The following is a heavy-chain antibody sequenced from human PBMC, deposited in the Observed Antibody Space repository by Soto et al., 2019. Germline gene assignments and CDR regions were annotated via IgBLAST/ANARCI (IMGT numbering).Heavy chain of an antibody. J-gene: IGHJ4*02. V-gene: IGHV4-34*01. CDR1: GGSFSGYY. CDR2: INHSGST. Sequence: SETLSLTCAAYGGSFSGYYWSWIRQPPGKGLGWIGEINHSGSTNYNPSLKSRVTISVDTSKNQFSLKLSSVTAADTAVYYCSIRGVARAGTDLTIYSREEPFDYWGQETLVTVSS. CDR3: SIRGVARAGTDLTIYSREEPFDY. D-gene: IGHD6-13*01.